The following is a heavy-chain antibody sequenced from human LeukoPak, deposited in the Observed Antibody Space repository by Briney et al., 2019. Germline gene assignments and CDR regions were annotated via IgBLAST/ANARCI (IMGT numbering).Heavy chain of an antibody. J-gene: IGHJ5*02. Sequence: KSSETLSLTCAVYGGSFSGYYWSWIRQPPGKGLEWIGEINHSGSTNYNPSLKSRVTISVDTSKNQFSLKLSSVTAADTAVYYCARRQRPTRGRWFDPWGQGTLVTVSS. CDR1: GGSFSGYY. D-gene: IGHD6-25*01. CDR2: INHSGST. V-gene: IGHV4-34*01. CDR3: ARRQRPTRGRWFDP.